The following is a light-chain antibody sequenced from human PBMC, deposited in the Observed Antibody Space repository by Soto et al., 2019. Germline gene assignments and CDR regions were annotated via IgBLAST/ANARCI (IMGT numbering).Light chain of an antibody. V-gene: IGKV1-9*01. J-gene: IGKJ4*01. CDR3: QQLNNYPLT. CDR2: AAS. CDR1: QGIGSS. Sequence: DIQLTQSPSFLSASVGERVTITCRASQGIGSSLAWYQQKPGKAPKLLIYAASTLQTGVPSRFSGRGSGTDFSLTISSLKPEDFAAYYCQQLNNYPLTFGGGTKVEIK.